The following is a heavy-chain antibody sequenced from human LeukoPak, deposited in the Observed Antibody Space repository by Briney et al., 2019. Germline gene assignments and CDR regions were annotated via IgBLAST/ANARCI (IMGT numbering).Heavy chain of an antibody. J-gene: IGHJ4*02. CDR2: VSGSGVGT. D-gene: IGHD6-19*01. Sequence: AGGSLRLSCAASGFTFSSYGMNWVRQAPGKGLEWVSGVSGSGVGTYYADSVKGRFTISRDNSKNTLYLQMNSLRVEDTAVYYRARQPMAGFDYWGQGTLVTVSS. CDR3: ARQPMAGFDY. V-gene: IGHV3-23*01. CDR1: GFTFSSYG.